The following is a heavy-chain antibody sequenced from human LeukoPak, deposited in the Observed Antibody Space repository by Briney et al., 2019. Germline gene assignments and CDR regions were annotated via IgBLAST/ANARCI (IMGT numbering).Heavy chain of an antibody. V-gene: IGHV3-23*01. CDR1: GFTFSTYA. CDR2: ISGSGDST. J-gene: IGHJ6*03. CDR3: AKNGEPHYYMDV. Sequence: GGSLRLSCVASGFTFSTYAMSWVRQAPGKGLEWVSGISGSGDSTYYADSVKGRFTISRDSSKNTLNLQMNSLRAEDTAVYYCAKNGEPHYYMDVLGKGTTVTVSS. D-gene: IGHD1-14*01.